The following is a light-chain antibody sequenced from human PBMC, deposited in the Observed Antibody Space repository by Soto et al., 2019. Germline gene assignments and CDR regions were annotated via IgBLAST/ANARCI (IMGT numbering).Light chain of an antibody. Sequence: DVVMTQSPLSLPVTPGEPVSISCRSSQSLLHSNGYNYLDWYLQKPGQSPQLLIYLGSNRASGVPDRFSGSGSGTDFTLKISRVEAEDVGVYFCMHPLHSPFTFGPGAKVDIK. CDR1: QSLLHSNGYNY. J-gene: IGKJ3*01. CDR3: MHPLHSPFT. V-gene: IGKV2-28*01. CDR2: LGS.